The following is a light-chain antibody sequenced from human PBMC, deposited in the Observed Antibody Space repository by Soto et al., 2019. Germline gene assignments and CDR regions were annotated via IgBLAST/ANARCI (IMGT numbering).Light chain of an antibody. J-gene: IGKJ1*01. Sequence: EIVLTQSPATLSLSPGERATLSCRASQSVSSYLAWYQQKPGQAPRLLIYDASNRATGIPARFSGSGSGTDFTLTISSLEPEEFAVYYCQQRNNWPLVTFGQGTKVEIK. CDR3: QQRNNWPLVT. CDR2: DAS. V-gene: IGKV3-11*01. CDR1: QSVSSY.